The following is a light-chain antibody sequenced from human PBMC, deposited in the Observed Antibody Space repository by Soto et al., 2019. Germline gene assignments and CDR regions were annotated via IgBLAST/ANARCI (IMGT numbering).Light chain of an antibody. V-gene: IGKV1-17*01. CDR2: AAS. Sequence: DIQMTQSPSSLSASVGDRVTIACRASQGFRNDLGWYQQKPGKAPKRLIYAASSLQSGVPSRFSGRGSGTEFTLTISSLQPEDFANSYPPLTFGGGTKVEI. J-gene: IGKJ4*01. CDR1: QGFRND. CDR3: PLT.